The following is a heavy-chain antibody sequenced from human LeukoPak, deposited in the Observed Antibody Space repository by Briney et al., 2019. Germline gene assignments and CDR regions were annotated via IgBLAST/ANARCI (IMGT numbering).Heavy chain of an antibody. V-gene: IGHV3-21*01. Sequence: GGSLRLSCAASGFTFSSYSMNWVRQAPGKGLEWVSSISSSSSYIYYADSVKGRFTISRDNAKNSLYLQMNSLRAEDTAVYYCASHPLYQLGYCSGGSCYSPYYFDYWGQGTLVTVSS. CDR1: GFTFSSYS. CDR3: ASHPLYQLGYCSGGSCYSPYYFDY. J-gene: IGHJ4*02. D-gene: IGHD2-15*01. CDR2: ISSSSSYI.